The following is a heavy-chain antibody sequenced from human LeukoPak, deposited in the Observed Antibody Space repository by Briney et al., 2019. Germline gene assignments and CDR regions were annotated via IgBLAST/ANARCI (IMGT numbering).Heavy chain of an antibody. V-gene: IGHV3-33*08. CDR2: IRYDGSNK. CDR3: ARLDTLELGYCSGGSCYRGTYMDV. CDR1: GLTFSSYG. D-gene: IGHD2-15*01. J-gene: IGHJ6*03. Sequence: PGGSLRLSCAASGLTFSSYGMHWVRQAPGKGLEWVAFIRYDGSNKYYADSVKGRFTISRDNSKNTLYLQMNSLRAEDTAVYYCARLDTLELGYCSGGSCYRGTYMDVWGKGTTVTISS.